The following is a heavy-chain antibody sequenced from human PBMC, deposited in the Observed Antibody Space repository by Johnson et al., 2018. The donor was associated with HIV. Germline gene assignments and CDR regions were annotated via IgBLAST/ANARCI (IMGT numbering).Heavy chain of an antibody. J-gene: IGHJ3*02. CDR3: AKDWVDYGAFDI. Sequence: QVQLVESGGGVVQPGRSLRLSCAASGFTFSTSGMHWVRQAPGKGLEWVAVIWYDGSNKYYADSVKGRFTISRDNSKNTLYLQMNSLRAEDTAVYYCAKDWVDYGAFDIWGQGAMVTVSS. D-gene: IGHD4/OR15-4a*01. CDR1: GFTFSTSG. V-gene: IGHV3-33*06. CDR2: IWYDGSNK.